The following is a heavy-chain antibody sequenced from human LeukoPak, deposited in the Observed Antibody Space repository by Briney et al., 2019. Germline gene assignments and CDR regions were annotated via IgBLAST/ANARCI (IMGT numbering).Heavy chain of an antibody. J-gene: IGHJ4*02. CDR3: AKRGVVIRVILVGFHKEAYYFDS. V-gene: IGHV3-23*01. D-gene: IGHD3-22*01. Sequence: GGSLRLSCAVSGITLSNYGVSWVRQAPGKGLEWVAGISDSGGSTNYADSVKGRFTISRDNPKTTLYLQMNSLRAEDTAVYFCAKRGVVIRVILVGFHKEAYYFDSWGQGALVTVSS. CDR2: ISDSGGST. CDR1: GITLSNYG.